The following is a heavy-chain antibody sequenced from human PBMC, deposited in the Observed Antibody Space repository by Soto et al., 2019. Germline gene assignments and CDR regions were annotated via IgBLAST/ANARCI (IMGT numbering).Heavy chain of an antibody. CDR2: IMPIIGTA. CDR1: GGTFSSHV. Sequence: QVQLVQSGAEVKKPGSSLKFSCKASGGTFSSHVFNWVRQAPGQVLEWMGGIMPIIGTANYAQKFQGRVTITADESTSTAYMELSRLRSEDTAVYYGARDLELRDGNISHLDYWGQGPLVTVAS. J-gene: IGHJ4*02. CDR3: ARDLELRDGNISHLDY. V-gene: IGHV1-69*01. D-gene: IGHD1-26*01.